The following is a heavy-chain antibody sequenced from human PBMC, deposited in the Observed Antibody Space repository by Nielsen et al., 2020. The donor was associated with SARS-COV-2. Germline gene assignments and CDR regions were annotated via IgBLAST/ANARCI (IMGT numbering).Heavy chain of an antibody. CDR1: GFTFSSYA. V-gene: IGHV3-23*01. CDR2: ISGSGGST. D-gene: IGHD6-13*01. J-gene: IGHJ4*02. Sequence: GESLKISCAASGFTFSSYAMSWVRQAPGKGLEWVSAISGSGGSTYYADSVKGRFTISRDNSKNTLYLQMNSLRAEDTAVYYCAKHSGYSSSWYYFDYWGQGTLVTVSS. CDR3: AKHSGYSSSWYYFDY.